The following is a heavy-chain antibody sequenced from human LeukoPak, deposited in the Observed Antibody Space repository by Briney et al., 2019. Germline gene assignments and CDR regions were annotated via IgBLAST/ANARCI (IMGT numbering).Heavy chain of an antibody. J-gene: IGHJ5*02. Sequence: ASVKVSCKASGYTFTGYYMHWVRRAPGQGLEWMGWINPNSGGTNYAQKFQGRVTMTRDTSISTAYMELSRLRSDDTAVYYCARDQGIAVFKGGLNWFDPWGQGTLVTVSS. D-gene: IGHD6-19*01. CDR2: INPNSGGT. CDR3: ARDQGIAVFKGGLNWFDP. CDR1: GYTFTGYY. V-gene: IGHV1-2*02.